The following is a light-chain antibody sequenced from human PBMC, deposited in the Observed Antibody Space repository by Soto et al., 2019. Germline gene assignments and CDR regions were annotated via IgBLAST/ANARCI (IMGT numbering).Light chain of an antibody. CDR1: QSINSY. CDR2: AAS. J-gene: IGKJ1*01. Sequence: DIQMTQSPSSLSASVGDRVTITCRASQSINSYLNWYQQKSGEALKPLIYAASSLQSGVPSRFSGSGSGTDFTLTISSLQPEDFATYYCQQSYSTPLTFGKGTKV. V-gene: IGKV1-39*01. CDR3: QQSYSTPLT.